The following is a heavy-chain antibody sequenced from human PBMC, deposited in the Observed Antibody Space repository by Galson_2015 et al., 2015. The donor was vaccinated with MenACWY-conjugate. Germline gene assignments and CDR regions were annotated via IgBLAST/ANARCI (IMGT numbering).Heavy chain of an antibody. J-gene: IGHJ3*02. V-gene: IGHV3-74*01. D-gene: IGHD3-22*01. Sequence: SLRLSCAASGFTFSSYWMHWVRQAPGKGLVWVSRINSDGSSTSYADSVKGRLTISRDNAKNTLYLQMNSLRAEDTAVYYCASTYYYDSRGAFDIWGQGTMVTVSS. CDR3: ASTYYYDSRGAFDI. CDR2: INSDGSST. CDR1: GFTFSSYW.